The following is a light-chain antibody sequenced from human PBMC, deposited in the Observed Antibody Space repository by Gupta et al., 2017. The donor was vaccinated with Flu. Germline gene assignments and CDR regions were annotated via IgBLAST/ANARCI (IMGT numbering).Light chain of an antibody. CDR3: RQDNTYPRP. Sequence: SLAAPVGDRVTITCRASQDISDDLGWYQQKPGNAPKLLIYTASCLQSGVPSRFSGHGSGTDFTLTIGSLQPEDFATYYCRQDNTYPRPFGQGTKVEI. J-gene: IGKJ1*01. V-gene: IGKV1-6*01. CDR1: QDISDD. CDR2: TAS.